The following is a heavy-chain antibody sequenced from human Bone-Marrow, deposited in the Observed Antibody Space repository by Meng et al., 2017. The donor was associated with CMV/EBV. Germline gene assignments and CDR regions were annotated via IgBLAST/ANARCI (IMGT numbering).Heavy chain of an antibody. CDR3: ARGGNGDSYDY. V-gene: IGHV4-59*01. J-gene: IGHJ4*02. Sequence: ESLKISCTVSGGSISSYYWSWIRQPPGKGLEWIGYIYYSGSTNYNPSLKSRVTISVDTSKNQFSLKLSSVTAADTAVYYCARGGNGDSYDYWGQGTLVTVSS. CDR2: IYYSGST. D-gene: IGHD1-1*01. CDR1: GGSISSYY.